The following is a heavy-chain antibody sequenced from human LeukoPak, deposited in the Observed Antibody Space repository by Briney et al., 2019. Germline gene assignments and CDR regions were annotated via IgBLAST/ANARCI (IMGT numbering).Heavy chain of an antibody. CDR1: GFTFSSYW. Sequence: GGSLRLSCAASGFTFSSYWMHWVRQAPGKGLVWVSRINSDGSSTSYADSVKGRFTISRDNSKNTLYLQMNSLRAEDTAVYYCAKGSRLLEWLFPFDYWGQGTLVTVSS. V-gene: IGHV3-74*01. CDR3: AKGSRLLEWLFPFDY. J-gene: IGHJ4*02. D-gene: IGHD3-3*01. CDR2: INSDGSST.